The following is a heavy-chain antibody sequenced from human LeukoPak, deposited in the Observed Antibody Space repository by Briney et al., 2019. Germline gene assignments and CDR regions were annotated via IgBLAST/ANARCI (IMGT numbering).Heavy chain of an antibody. Sequence: SETLSLTCTVSGGSISSYYWSWIRQPPGKGLEWIGYIYYSGSTNYNPSLKSRVTISVDTSKNQFSLKLSSVTAADTAVYYCARSNAPYSSSWHYFDYWGQGTLVTVSS. CDR1: GGSISSYY. J-gene: IGHJ4*02. CDR2: IYYSGST. CDR3: ARSNAPYSSSWHYFDY. V-gene: IGHV4-59*12. D-gene: IGHD6-13*01.